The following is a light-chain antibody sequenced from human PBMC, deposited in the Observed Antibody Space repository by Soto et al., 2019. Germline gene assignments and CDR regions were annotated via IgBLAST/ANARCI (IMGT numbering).Light chain of an antibody. V-gene: IGKV1-12*01. CDR2: KAT. CDR3: HQASSFPLA. CDR1: QVISAW. Sequence: DIPMTQSPSSVSASVGDTVTITCRASQVISAWLAWYQQKPGRAPRLLIYKATNLQVGVPPRFSGSASETDFTVTLTITNLQPDDFATYYCHQASSFPLAFGGGTNVEN. J-gene: IGKJ4*01.